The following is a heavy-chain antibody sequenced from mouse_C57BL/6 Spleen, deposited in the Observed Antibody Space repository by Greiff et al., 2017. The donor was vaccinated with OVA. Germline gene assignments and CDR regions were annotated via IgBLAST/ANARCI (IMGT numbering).Heavy chain of an antibody. D-gene: IGHD2-2*01. CDR2: IDPENGDT. V-gene: IGHV14-4*01. Sequence: EVKLVESGAELVRPGASVKLSCTASGFNIKDDYMHWVKQRPEQGLEWIGWIDPENGDTEYASKFQGKATITADTSSNTAYLQLSSLTSEDTAVYYCTTRGGYHYWGQGTTLTVSS. CDR3: TTRGGYHY. J-gene: IGHJ2*01. CDR1: GFNIKDDY.